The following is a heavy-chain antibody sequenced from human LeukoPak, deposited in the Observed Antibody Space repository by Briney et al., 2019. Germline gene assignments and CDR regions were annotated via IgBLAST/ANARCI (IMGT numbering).Heavy chain of an antibody. CDR3: AREGRGDFYYYYYMDV. CDR1: GSTFRNYG. D-gene: IGHD4-17*01. Sequence: HPGGTLRLSCAVSGSTFRNYGMSWVRQAPGKGLEWVSSINNSGGATYYADSVKGRFTISRDNSKNTLYLQMNSLRAEDTAVYYCAREGRGDFYYYYYMDVWGKGTTVTVSS. CDR2: INNSGGAT. V-gene: IGHV3-23*01. J-gene: IGHJ6*03.